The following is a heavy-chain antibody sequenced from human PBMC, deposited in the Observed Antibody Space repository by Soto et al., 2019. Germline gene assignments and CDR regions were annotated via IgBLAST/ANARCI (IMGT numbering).Heavy chain of an antibody. Sequence: PGGSLRLSCAASGLSVSSNDMSWVRQAPGKGLECVSIIYSADNTFYVDSVKGRFIISRDNSKNTVYLQMNSLRADDTAVYYCAREIERLLGYWGQGTLVTVSS. CDR3: AREIERLLGY. D-gene: IGHD3-3*01. CDR2: IYSADNT. J-gene: IGHJ4*02. CDR1: GLSVSSND. V-gene: IGHV3-66*01.